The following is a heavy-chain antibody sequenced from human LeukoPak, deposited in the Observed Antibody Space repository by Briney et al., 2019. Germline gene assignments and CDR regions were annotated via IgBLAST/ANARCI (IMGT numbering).Heavy chain of an antibody. CDR1: GYTFTSYG. D-gene: IGHD3-22*01. CDR3: ARTRPGPYYYDSSGHLDY. Sequence: ASVKVSCKASGYTFTSYGVSWVRQAPGQGLEWMGWISAYNGNTNYAQKLQGRVTMTTDTSTSTAYMELRSLRSDDTAVYYCARTRPGPYYYDSSGHLDYWGQGTQVTVSS. V-gene: IGHV1-18*01. J-gene: IGHJ4*02. CDR2: ISAYNGNT.